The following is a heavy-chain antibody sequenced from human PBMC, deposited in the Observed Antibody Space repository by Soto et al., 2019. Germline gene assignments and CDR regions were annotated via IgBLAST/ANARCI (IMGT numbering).Heavy chain of an antibody. J-gene: IGHJ4*02. CDR2: INPSGGST. CDR1: GYTFTSYY. D-gene: IGHD3-22*01. Sequence: QVQLVQSGAEVKKPGASVKVSCKASGYTFTSYYMHWVRQAPGQGLEWMGIINPSGGSTSYAQKFQGRVTMTRDTSTSTVYMELSSLRSEDTAVYYCARPSSLGGSSGLLLLYYWGQGTLVTVSS. CDR3: ARPSSLGGSSGLLLLYY. V-gene: IGHV1-46*01.